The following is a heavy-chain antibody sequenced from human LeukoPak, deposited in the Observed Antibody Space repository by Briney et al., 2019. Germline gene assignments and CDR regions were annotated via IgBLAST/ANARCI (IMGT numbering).Heavy chain of an antibody. D-gene: IGHD6-6*01. CDR1: GFTFSSYG. Sequence: PGGSLRLSCAASGFTFSSYGMHWVRQAPGKGLEWVAFIRYDGSNKYYADSVKGRFTISRDNSKNTLYLQMNSLRPEDTAVYYCAKSAARPGQFYYYYMDVWGKGTTVTVSS. CDR3: AKSAARPGQFYYYYMDV. J-gene: IGHJ6*03. CDR2: IRYDGSNK. V-gene: IGHV3-30*02.